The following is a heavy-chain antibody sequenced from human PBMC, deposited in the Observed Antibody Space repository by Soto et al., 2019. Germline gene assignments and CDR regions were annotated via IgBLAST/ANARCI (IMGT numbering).Heavy chain of an antibody. CDR2: IYYSGST. J-gene: IGHJ4*02. V-gene: IGHV4-31*03. Sequence: QVQLQESGPGLVKPSQTLSLTCTVSGGSISSGGYYWSWIRQHPGKGLEWIGYIYYSGSTYYNPSLKCRVTISVDTSKNQFSLKLSSVTAADTAVYYCARQDWNDVTYFDYWGQGTLVTVSS. CDR3: ARQDWNDVTYFDY. CDR1: GGSISSGGYY. D-gene: IGHD1-1*01.